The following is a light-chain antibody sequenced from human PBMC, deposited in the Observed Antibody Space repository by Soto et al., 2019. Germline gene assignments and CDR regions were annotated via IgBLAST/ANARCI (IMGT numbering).Light chain of an antibody. CDR2: EVS. J-gene: IGLJ2*01. CDR1: SSDVGGYIY. CDR3: SSYTSSNTLV. Sequence: QSALTQPASVSGSPGQSITISCTGDSSDVGGYIYVSWYQQHPGKAPKLMIYEVSNRPSGVSDRFSGSKSGNTASLTISGLQAEDEADYYCSSYTSSNTLVFGGGTKLTVL. V-gene: IGLV2-14*01.